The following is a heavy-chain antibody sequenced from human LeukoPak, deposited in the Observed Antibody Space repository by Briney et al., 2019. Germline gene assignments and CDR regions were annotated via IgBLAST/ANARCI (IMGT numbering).Heavy chain of an antibody. CDR1: GGSISSYY. D-gene: IGHD2-2*01. J-gene: IGHJ2*01. Sequence: PSEPLSLTCTVSGGSISSYYWSWIRQPAGEGLDWIGRAYSSGTTNYNSSLQSRVTMSVDSSKNQFSLKLNSVTAADTAVYYCARGRYCTTTSCTYWYFDLWGRGTLVTVSS. CDR2: AYSSGTT. CDR3: ARGRYCTTTSCTYWYFDL. V-gene: IGHV4-4*07.